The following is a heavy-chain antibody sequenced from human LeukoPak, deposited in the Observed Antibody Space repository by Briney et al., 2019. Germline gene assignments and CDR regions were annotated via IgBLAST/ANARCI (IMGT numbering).Heavy chain of an antibody. CDR2: INHSGST. J-gene: IGHJ4*02. Sequence: SETLSPTCAVYGGSFSGYYWSWIRQPPGKGLEWIGEINHSGSTNYNPSLKSRVTISVDTSKNQFSLKLSSVTAADTAVYYCARIKPTYCSSTSCYDPDYWGQGTLVTVSS. CDR3: ARIKPTYCSSTSCYDPDY. D-gene: IGHD2-2*01. V-gene: IGHV4-34*01. CDR1: GGSFSGYY.